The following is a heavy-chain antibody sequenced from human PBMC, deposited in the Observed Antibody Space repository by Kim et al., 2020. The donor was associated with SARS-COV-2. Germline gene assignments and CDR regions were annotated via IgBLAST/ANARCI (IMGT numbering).Heavy chain of an antibody. D-gene: IGHD5-18*01. V-gene: IGHV4-59*13. J-gene: IGHJ4*02. Sequence: SQTLSLTCTVSGGSISSYYWSWIRQPPGKGLEWIGYIYYSGSTNYNPSLKSRVTISVDTSKNQFSLKLSSVTAADTAVYYCARGVVGDTAMVPFDYWGQGTLVTVSS. CDR3: ARGVVGDTAMVPFDY. CDR1: GGSISSYY. CDR2: IYYSGST.